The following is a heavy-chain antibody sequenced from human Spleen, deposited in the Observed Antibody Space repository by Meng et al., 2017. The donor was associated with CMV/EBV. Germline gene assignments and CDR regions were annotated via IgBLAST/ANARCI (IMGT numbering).Heavy chain of an antibody. Sequence: NSGVGVGWIRQPPGKALEWLAVIHWDDDKRYSPSLNSKFTITKDTSKNQVVLTMANMDPVDTATYYCARLTFYYDSSGYYEYYFDYWGQGTLVTVSS. CDR3: ARLTFYYDSSGYYEYYFDY. J-gene: IGHJ4*02. V-gene: IGHV2-5*02. CDR1: NSGVG. D-gene: IGHD3-22*01. CDR2: IHWDDDK.